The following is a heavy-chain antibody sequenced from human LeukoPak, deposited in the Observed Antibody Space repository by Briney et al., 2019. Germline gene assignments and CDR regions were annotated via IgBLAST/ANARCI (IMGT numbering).Heavy chain of an antibody. Sequence: GGSLRLSCAVSGFTFSSYSMNWVRQAPGKGLEWVSYISSSSSTIYYADSVKGRFTISRDNAKNSLYLQMNSLRAEDTAAYYCARGPAYGARSDYLDYWGQGTLVTVSS. CDR2: ISSSSSTI. CDR1: GFTFSSYS. D-gene: IGHD3-10*01. V-gene: IGHV3-48*01. CDR3: ARGPAYGARSDYLDY. J-gene: IGHJ4*02.